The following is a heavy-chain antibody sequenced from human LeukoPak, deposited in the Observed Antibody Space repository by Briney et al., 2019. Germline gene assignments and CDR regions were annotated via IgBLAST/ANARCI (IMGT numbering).Heavy chain of an antibody. Sequence: SDTLSLTCAVSGDSFSGYYWSWIRQPPGKGLERIGEINHSGSTSYNPSLKSRATISVDTSKNQFSLKLSSVTAADTAVYYCARAQPSYCSGGSCYVYYYYYMDVWGKGTTVTVSS. CDR1: GDSFSGYY. CDR3: ARAQPSYCSGGSCYVYYYYYMDV. J-gene: IGHJ6*03. D-gene: IGHD2-15*01. V-gene: IGHV4-34*01. CDR2: INHSGST.